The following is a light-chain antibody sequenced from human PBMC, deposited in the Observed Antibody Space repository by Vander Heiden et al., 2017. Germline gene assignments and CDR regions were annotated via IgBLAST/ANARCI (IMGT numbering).Light chain of an antibody. CDR1: QNINSW. V-gene: IGKV1-5*03. Sequence: DIQMTQSPSTLSASVGDRDTITCRASQNINSWLAWYQQKPRKAPKLLIYKAYSLESGVPSRFGGSGSGTEFTLTISSLQPDDFATYYCQQFEAYPLTFGGGTKVEI. CDR2: KAY. J-gene: IGKJ4*01. CDR3: QQFEAYPLT.